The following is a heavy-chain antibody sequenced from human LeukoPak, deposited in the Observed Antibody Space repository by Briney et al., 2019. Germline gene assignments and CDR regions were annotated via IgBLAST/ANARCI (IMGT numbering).Heavy chain of an antibody. CDR2: IIPIFGTA. Sequence: ASVKVSCKASGGTFSSYAISWVRQAPGQGLEWMGGIIPIFGTANYAQKFQGRVTMTTDTSTSTAYMELRSLRSDDTAVYYCATSGSRLGAFDIWGQGTMVTVSS. D-gene: IGHD1-26*01. CDR1: GGTFSSYA. J-gene: IGHJ3*02. CDR3: ATSGSRLGAFDI. V-gene: IGHV1-69*05.